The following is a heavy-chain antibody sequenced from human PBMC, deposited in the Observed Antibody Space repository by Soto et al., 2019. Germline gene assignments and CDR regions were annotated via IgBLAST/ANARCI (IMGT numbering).Heavy chain of an antibody. Sequence: ASVKVSCKASGYSFTSYYMHWVRQAPGQGLEWMGIINPSGGSTSYAQKFQGRVTMTRDTSTSTVYMELSSLRSEDTAVYFCARGVYYYGSIGHPYNFAYWGQGTLFT. CDR3: ARGVYYYGSIGHPYNFAY. V-gene: IGHV1-46*01. CDR1: GYSFTSYY. CDR2: INPSGGST. D-gene: IGHD3-22*01. J-gene: IGHJ4*02.